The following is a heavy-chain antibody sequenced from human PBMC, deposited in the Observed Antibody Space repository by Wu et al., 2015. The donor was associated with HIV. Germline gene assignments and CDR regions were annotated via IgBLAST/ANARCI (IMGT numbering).Heavy chain of an antibody. CDR1: GGTFSSYA. J-gene: IGHJ4*02. Sequence: QVQLVQSGAEVKKPGSSVKVSCKASGGTFSSYAISWVRQAPGQGLEWMGGIIPIFGTANYAQKFQGRVTITADESTSTAYMELSSLRSEDTAVYYCVVLGARRGARGDPPFDYVGPGNPGHRLL. V-gene: IGHV1-69*12. CDR3: VVLGARRGARGDPPFDY. CDR2: IIPIFGTA. D-gene: IGHD3-16*01.